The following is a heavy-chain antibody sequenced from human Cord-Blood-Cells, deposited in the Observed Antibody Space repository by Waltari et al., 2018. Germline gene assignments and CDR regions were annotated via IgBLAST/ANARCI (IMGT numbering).Heavy chain of an antibody. J-gene: IGHJ6*02. D-gene: IGHD3-22*01. V-gene: IGHV4-34*01. Sequence: QVQLQQWGAGLLKPSETLSLTCAVYGGSFSGYYWSWIRQPPGKGLEWIGEINHSGRTNHNPPRKSRVTISVDTSKNQFSLKLSSVTAADTAVYYCARGDYYDSSGYYYYYYYGMDVWGQGTTVTVSS. CDR1: GGSFSGYY. CDR3: ARGDYYDSSGYYYYYYYGMDV. CDR2: INHSGRT.